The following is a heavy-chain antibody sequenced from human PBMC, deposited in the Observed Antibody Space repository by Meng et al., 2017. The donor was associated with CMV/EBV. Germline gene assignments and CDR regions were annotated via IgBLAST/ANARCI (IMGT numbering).Heavy chain of an antibody. Sequence: SETLSLTCTVSGGSIYSSTFYWGWIRQPPGKGLEWIGSIYFGGHTYYNPSLKSRVTISIDTSKNQLSLRLSSVTAADTAVYYCARDIGGRRIAARPDYWGQGTLVTVSS. CDR3: ARDIGGRRIAARPDY. D-gene: IGHD6-6*01. J-gene: IGHJ4*02. CDR2: IYFGGHT. V-gene: IGHV4-39*07. CDR1: GGSIYSSTFY.